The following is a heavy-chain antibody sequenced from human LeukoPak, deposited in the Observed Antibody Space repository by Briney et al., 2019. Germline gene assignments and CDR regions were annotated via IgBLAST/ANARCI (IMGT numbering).Heavy chain of an antibody. V-gene: IGHV1-69*01. CDR2: IIPIFGTA. D-gene: IGHD6-13*01. CDR1: GGTFSSYA. CDR3: ARGSPGIAAAGTYGY. Sequence: GASVKVSCKVSGGTFSSYAISWVRQAPGQGLEWMGGIIPIFGTANYAQKFQGRVTITADESTSTAYMELSSLRSEDTAVYYCARGSPGIAAAGTYGYWGQGTLVTVSS. J-gene: IGHJ4*02.